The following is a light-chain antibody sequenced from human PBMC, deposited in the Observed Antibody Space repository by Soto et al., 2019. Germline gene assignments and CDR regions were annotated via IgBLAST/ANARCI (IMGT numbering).Light chain of an antibody. CDR1: QSVSSN. CDR2: GAS. V-gene: IGKV3-11*01. Sequence: EVVLTQSPATLSLSPGERATLSCRASQSVSSNLAWYQQRPGQAPRLLIHGASNRATGIPTRFSGSGSGTDCTLTISSLEAEDSAVYYCQQRTGWPITFGQGTRLEIK. CDR3: QQRTGWPIT. J-gene: IGKJ5*01.